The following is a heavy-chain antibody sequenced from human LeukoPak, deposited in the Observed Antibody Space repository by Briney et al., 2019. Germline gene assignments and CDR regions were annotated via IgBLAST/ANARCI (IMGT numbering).Heavy chain of an antibody. CDR3: ATLTGTRSWYSDY. D-gene: IGHD6-13*01. J-gene: IGHJ4*02. CDR1: GFSFKSYG. Sequence: GRSLRLSCAASGFSFKSYGMHWVRQAPGKGLEWEAVIWYDGSNKFYADSVEGRFTISRDNPKNTLHLQMNSLRAEDTAVYYCATLTGTRSWYSDYWGQGTLVTVSS. CDR2: IWYDGSNK. V-gene: IGHV3-33*01.